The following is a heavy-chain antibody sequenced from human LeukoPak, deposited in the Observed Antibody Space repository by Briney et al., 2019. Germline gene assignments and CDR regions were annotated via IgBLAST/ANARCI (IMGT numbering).Heavy chain of an antibody. CDR1: GGTFSSYA. Sequence: ASVKVSCKASGGTFSSYAISWVRQAPGQGLEWMGGIIPTFGTANYAQKFQGRVTITADESTSTAYMELSSLRSEDTAVYYCAREDIVLMAHAFDIWGQGTMVTVSS. J-gene: IGHJ3*02. V-gene: IGHV1-69*13. CDR2: IIPTFGTA. D-gene: IGHD2-8*01. CDR3: AREDIVLMAHAFDI.